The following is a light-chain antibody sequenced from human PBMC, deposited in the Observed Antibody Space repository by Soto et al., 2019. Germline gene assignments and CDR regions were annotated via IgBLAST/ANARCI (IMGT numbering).Light chain of an antibody. J-gene: IGKJ1*01. CDR2: GAS. V-gene: IGKV3-15*01. CDR3: QQDNSWPPGT. Sequence: VRIPNHRTLAVSRKRVDLVCCRVSQSVSSNLAWYQQKPGQAPRLLIYGASTRATGIPARFSGSGSGKEFTLTISRLQSEDCAVYYFQQDNSWPPGTCGQGTKVDI. CDR1: QSVSSN.